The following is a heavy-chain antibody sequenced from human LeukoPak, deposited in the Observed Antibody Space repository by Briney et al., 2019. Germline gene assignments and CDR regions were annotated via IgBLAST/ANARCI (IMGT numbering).Heavy chain of an antibody. J-gene: IGHJ2*01. D-gene: IGHD2-15*01. V-gene: IGHV4-59*01. CDR1: GGSISRNY. CDR2: IYYSGST. CDR3: ASLSLGFYWYVDL. Sequence: PSETLSLTCTVSGGSISRNYWSWIRQPPGKGLEWIGYIYYSGSTNYNPSLKSRVPVSLETSKNQFSLKLSSATAADTAVYYGASLSLGFYWYVDLWGRGTLVTVSS.